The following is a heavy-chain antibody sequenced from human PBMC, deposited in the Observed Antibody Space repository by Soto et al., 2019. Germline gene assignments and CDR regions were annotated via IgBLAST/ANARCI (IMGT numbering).Heavy chain of an antibody. J-gene: IGHJ4*02. Sequence: SETLSLTCTVSGGSISSGGYYWSWIRQPPGKGLEWIGYIYYSGSTYYNPSLKSRVTISVDTSKNQFSLKLSSVTAADTAVYYCARDKITGLFDYWGQGTLVTVSS. CDR1: GGSISSGGYY. CDR2: IYYSGST. CDR3: ARDKITGLFDY. V-gene: IGHV4-30-4*08. D-gene: IGHD2-8*02.